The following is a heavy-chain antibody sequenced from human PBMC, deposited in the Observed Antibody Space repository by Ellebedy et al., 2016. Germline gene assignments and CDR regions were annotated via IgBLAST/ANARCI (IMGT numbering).Heavy chain of an antibody. J-gene: IGHJ4*02. CDR1: GFTFSSYG. Sequence: GESLKISCAASGFTFSSYGMHWVRQAPGKGLEWVAVISYDGSNKYYADSVKGRFTISRDNSKNTLYLQMNSLRAEDTAVYYCAKDRYSSSWYDYWGQGTLVIVSS. CDR3: AKDRYSSSWYDY. D-gene: IGHD6-13*01. CDR2: ISYDGSNK. V-gene: IGHV3-30*18.